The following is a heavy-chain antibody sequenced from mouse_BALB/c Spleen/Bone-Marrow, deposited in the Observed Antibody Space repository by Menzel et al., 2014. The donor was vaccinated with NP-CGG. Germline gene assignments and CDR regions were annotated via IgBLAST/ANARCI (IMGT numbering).Heavy chain of an antibody. D-gene: IGHD2-4*01. V-gene: IGHV14-3*02. CDR3: ARYDYGVYFDY. Sequence: EVMLVESGAELVKPGASVKLSCTASGFSIKDTYMHWVKQRPEQGLEWIGRIDPANGNTKYDPKFQGKATITADTSSNTAYLQLSSLTSEDTAVYYCARYDYGVYFDYWGQGTTLTVSS. CDR1: GFSIKDTY. CDR2: IDPANGNT. J-gene: IGHJ2*01.